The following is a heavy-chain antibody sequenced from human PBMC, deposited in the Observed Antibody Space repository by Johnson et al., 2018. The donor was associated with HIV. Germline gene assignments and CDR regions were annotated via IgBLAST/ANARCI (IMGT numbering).Heavy chain of an antibody. Sequence: VQLVESGGGLAQPGGSLRLSCAASGITVSSNYMSWVRQAPGKGLEWVSVIFTVGDVYYADSVKGRFTISRDNSKNFLYLQMNSLRPEETDGYYFAGDGWDLVTRGSFDVWGQGTVVTVSS. CDR3: AGDGWDLVTRGSFDV. V-gene: IGHV3-66*02. D-gene: IGHD5-18*01. CDR2: IFTVGDV. J-gene: IGHJ3*01. CDR1: GITVSSNY.